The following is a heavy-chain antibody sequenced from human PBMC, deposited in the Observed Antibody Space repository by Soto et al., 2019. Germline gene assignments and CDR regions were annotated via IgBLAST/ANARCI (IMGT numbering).Heavy chain of an antibody. D-gene: IGHD6-19*01. CDR1: GYTFTSYY. CDR3: ARGWGIAVAGYYFDY. Sequence: QVQLVQSGAEVKKPGASVKVSCKASGYTFTSYYMHWVRQAPGQGLEWMGIINPSGGSTSYAQKFQGRVTMTRDTSTSTVYMELSSLRSEDTAVYYCARGWGIAVAGYYFDYWGQGTLVTVSS. V-gene: IGHV1-46*03. J-gene: IGHJ4*02. CDR2: INPSGGST.